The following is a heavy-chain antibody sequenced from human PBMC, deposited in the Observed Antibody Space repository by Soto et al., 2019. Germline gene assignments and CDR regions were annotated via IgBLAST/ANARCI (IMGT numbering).Heavy chain of an antibody. D-gene: IGHD4-4*01. V-gene: IGHV4-61*01. CDR1: VGSVSANSYY. J-gene: IGHJ6*02. CDR3: ARDTVTTRPQYYYYYGLEV. Sequence: PSETLSLTCTVSVGSVSANSYYFNWIRLPPGKGLQWVGHIYHTCIIQYSPSFKSRALISLDTPKNQFSLKLSSVTAADTAVYYCARDTVTTRPQYYYYYGLEVWGQGTTVTVSS. CDR2: IYHTCII.